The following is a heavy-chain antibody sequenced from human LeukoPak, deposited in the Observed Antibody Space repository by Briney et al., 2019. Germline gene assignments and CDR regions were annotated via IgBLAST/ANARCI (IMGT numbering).Heavy chain of an antibody. V-gene: IGHV3-7*04. Sequence: GGSLRLSCAVSGLSFTNFWMSWVRQAPGRGLEWVANIHPEGNEKYHVESVKGRFTISRDNTKNLLFLQMNGLRVEDTAVYYCARGDAFSGDHWGQGTLVTVSS. CDR2: IHPEGNEK. J-gene: IGHJ4*02. CDR1: GLSFTNFW. CDR3: ARGDAFSGDH.